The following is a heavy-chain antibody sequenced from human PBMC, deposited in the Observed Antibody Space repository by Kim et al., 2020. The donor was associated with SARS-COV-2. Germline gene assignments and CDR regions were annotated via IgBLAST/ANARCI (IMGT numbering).Heavy chain of an antibody. CDR3: ARHRGGIYYDSSGYYDY. J-gene: IGHJ4*02. D-gene: IGHD3-22*01. V-gene: IGHV4-59*08. Sequence: LKSRVTISVDTSKNQFSLKLSSVTAADTAVYYCARHRGGIYYDSSGYYDYWGQGTLVTVSS.